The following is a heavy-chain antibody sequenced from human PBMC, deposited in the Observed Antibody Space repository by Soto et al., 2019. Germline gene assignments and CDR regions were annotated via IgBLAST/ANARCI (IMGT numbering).Heavy chain of an antibody. CDR2: ISGSGGST. V-gene: IGHV3-23*01. CDR3: AKVKMYSSSPYYYGMDV. J-gene: IGHJ6*02. D-gene: IGHD6-6*01. Sequence: TLSSVASGFPFIIESISWVRQAPEKRLEWVSAISGSGGSTYYADSVKGRFTISRDNSKNTLYLQMNSLRAEDTAVYYCAKVKMYSSSPYYYGMDVWGQGTTVTVSS. CDR1: GFPFIIES.